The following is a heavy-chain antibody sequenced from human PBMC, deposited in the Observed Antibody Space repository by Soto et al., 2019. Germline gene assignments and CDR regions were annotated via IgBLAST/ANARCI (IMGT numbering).Heavy chain of an antibody. CDR2: VYHSGTT. Sequence: SETLSLTCAVSGGSISDNWWSWVRQPPGKGLEWIGEVYHSGTTYYNPSLKSRVTISLDKSASQISLTLNSVTAADTAVYYCARAPYYDILTGMRWSYYFDSWGQGIQVTVSS. CDR1: GGSISDNW. J-gene: IGHJ4*02. V-gene: IGHV4-4*02. D-gene: IGHD3-9*01. CDR3: ARAPYYDILTGMRWSYYFDS.